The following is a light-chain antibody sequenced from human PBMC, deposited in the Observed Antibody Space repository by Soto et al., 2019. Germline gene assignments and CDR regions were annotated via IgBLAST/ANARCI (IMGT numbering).Light chain of an antibody. J-gene: IGKJ3*01. V-gene: IGKV3-20*01. CDR1: QTISSSF. Sequence: EIVLTQSPGTLSLSPGERATLSCRASQTISSSFLAWYQQKPGQAPRLLIYRASRRAPGIPDRFSGSGSWTDCTLTISTLEPEDLAVYYCHQFGSSPLDTFGPGTKVEIK. CDR3: HQFGSSPLDT. CDR2: RAS.